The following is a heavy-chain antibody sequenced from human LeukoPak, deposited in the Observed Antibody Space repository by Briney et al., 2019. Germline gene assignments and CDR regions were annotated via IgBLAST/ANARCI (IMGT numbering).Heavy chain of an antibody. Sequence: KFQGRDTITRDTSASTAYMELSSLRSEDTAVYYCARVSPPLTVAGFFDYWGQGTLVTVSS. D-gene: IGHD6-19*01. V-gene: IGHV1-3*01. CDR3: ARVSPPLTVAGFFDY. J-gene: IGHJ4*02.